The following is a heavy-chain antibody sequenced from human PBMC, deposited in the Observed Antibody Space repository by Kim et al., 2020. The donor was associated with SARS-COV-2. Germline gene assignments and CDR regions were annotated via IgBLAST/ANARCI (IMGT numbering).Heavy chain of an antibody. D-gene: IGHD1-26*01. CDR3: ARVGGIVGAQI. CDR2: IYHSGST. Sequence: SETLSLTCTVSGYSISSGYYWGWIRQPPGKGLEWIGSIYHSGSTYYNPSLKSRVTISVDTSKNQFSLKLSSVTAADTAVYYCARVGGIVGAQIGGQGTLV. J-gene: IGHJ4*02. CDR1: GYSISSGYY. V-gene: IGHV4-38-2*02.